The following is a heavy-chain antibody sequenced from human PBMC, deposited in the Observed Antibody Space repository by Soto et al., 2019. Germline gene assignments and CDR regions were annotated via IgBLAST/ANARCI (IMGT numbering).Heavy chain of an antibody. CDR1: GGSISSSSYY. D-gene: IGHD1-1*01. J-gene: IGHJ4*02. V-gene: IGHV4-39*01. CDR2: IYYSGST. Sequence: PSETLALSCTVSGGSISSSSYYWGWIRQPPGEGLEWIGTIYYSGSTYYNPSLKSRVTISVDTSKNQFSLKLSSVTAADTAVYYCARHGPKDDINHFDYWGQRTLVTVSS. CDR3: ARHGPKDDINHFDY.